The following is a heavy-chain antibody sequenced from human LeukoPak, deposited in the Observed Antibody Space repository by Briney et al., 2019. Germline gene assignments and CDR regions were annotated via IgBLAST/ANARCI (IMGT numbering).Heavy chain of an antibody. V-gene: IGHV4-59*08. CDR1: GGSISSYY. D-gene: IGHD6-19*01. Sequence: SETLSLTCTVSGGSISSYYWSWIRQPPGKGLEWIGYIYYSGSTNYNPSLKSRVTISVDTSTKQISLKLSSVTAADTAVYYCARHSGTGLGPRLGPDYWGQGTLVTVSS. J-gene: IGHJ4*02. CDR3: ARHSGTGLGPRLGPDY. CDR2: IYYSGST.